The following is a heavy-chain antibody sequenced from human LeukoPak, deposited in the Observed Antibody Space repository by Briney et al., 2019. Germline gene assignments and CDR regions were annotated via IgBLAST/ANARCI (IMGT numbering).Heavy chain of an antibody. D-gene: IGHD2-15*01. J-gene: IGHJ4*02. CDR2: INSDGSST. V-gene: IGHV3-74*01. Sequence: GGSLRLSCAASVFTFSSYWMHWVCQAPGKGLVWVSRINSDGSSTSYADSVKGRFTITRDNTRNSLFLQMYSLRAEDTAVYFCAREDGYCSGGNCYSYFDSWGQGTLVTVSS. CDR1: VFTFSSYW. CDR3: AREDGYCSGGNCYSYFDS.